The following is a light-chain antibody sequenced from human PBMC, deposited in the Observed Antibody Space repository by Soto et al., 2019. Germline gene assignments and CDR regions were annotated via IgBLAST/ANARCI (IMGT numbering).Light chain of an antibody. CDR1: SSDIGRYNY. J-gene: IGLJ2*01. CDR3: AAYTSTTTLVV. CDR2: GVN. Sequence: QYALTQPASVSGSPGQSITISCTGTSSDIGRYNYVSWYQQHPGKAPRLVISGVNKRPSGISNLFSGSKSGNTASLTISGLQADDEAIYYCAAYTSTTTLVVFGGGTQLTVL. V-gene: IGLV2-14*01.